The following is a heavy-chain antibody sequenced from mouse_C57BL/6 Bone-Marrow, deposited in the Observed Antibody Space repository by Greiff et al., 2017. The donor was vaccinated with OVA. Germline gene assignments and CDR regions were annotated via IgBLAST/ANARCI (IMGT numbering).Heavy chain of an antibody. D-gene: IGHD1-1*02. CDR3: ARSWLGSMDY. CDR1: GYTFTSYT. Sequence: QVQLQQSGAELARPGASVKMSCKASGYTFTSYTMHWVKQRPGQGLEWIGYINPSSGYTKYNQKFKDKATLTADKSSSTAYMQLSSLTSEDSAGYYCARSWLGSMDYWGQGTSVTVSS. V-gene: IGHV1-4*01. CDR2: INPSSGYT. J-gene: IGHJ4*01.